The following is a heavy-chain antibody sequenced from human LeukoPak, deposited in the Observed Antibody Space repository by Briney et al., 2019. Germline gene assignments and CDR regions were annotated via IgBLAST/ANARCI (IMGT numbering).Heavy chain of an antibody. CDR1: GYTFTGYY. CDR2: INPNSGGT. D-gene: IGHD4-17*01. Sequence: ASVKVSCKASGYTFTGYYMHWVRQAPGQGLEWMGWINPNSGGTNYAQKFQGWVTMTRDTSISTAYMELSSLRSEDTAVYYCARGPIGYGDYPTDYWGQGTLVTVSS. V-gene: IGHV1-2*04. J-gene: IGHJ4*02. CDR3: ARGPIGYGDYPTDY.